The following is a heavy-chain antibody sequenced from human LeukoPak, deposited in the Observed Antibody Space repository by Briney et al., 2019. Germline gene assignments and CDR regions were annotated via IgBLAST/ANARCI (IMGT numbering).Heavy chain of an antibody. D-gene: IGHD5-18*01. CDR1: GFTFSSYA. CDR3: ARHPGGYSYGFIDY. Sequence: GSLRLSCAASGFTFSSYAMNWVRQAPGKGLEYVSAMSSNGGSTYYANSVKGRFTISRDNSKNTLYLQMGSLRAEDMAVYYCARHPGGYSYGFIDYWGQGTLVSVSS. CDR2: MSSNGGST. V-gene: IGHV3-64*01. J-gene: IGHJ4*02.